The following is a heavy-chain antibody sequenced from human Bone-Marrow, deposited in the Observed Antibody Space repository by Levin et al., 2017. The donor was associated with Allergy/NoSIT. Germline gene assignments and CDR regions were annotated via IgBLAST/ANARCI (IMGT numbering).Heavy chain of an antibody. CDR2: INPLFGIA. J-gene: IGHJ4*02. Sequence: SVKVSCKASGGAFSNYDMSWLRQAPGQGPEWIGGINPLFGIANYAQNFQDRVTITADTSTTTAYMDLSSLRYEDTAVYYCATRLGRGYFFDFWGQGTLVTVSS. V-gene: IGHV1-69*10. D-gene: IGHD6-13*01. CDR1: GGAFSNYD. CDR3: ATRLGRGYFFDF.